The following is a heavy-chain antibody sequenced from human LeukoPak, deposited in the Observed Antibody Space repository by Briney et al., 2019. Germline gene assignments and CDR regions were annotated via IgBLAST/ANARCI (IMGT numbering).Heavy chain of an antibody. Sequence: GGSLRLSCAASGFSFANSVISWIRQAPGKGPEWVSAISGSGDRTDYADSVRGRFTISRDNSKNTLYLDMDSLRAEDTAMYYCTKPSGRVRGWYFDLWGRGTVVTVSS. V-gene: IGHV3-23*01. J-gene: IGHJ2*01. D-gene: IGHD3-10*02. CDR3: TKPSGRVRGWYFDL. CDR2: ISGSGDRT. CDR1: GFSFANSV.